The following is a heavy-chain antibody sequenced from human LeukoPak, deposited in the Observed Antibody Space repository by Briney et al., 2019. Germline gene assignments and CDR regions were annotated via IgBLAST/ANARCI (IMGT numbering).Heavy chain of an antibody. CDR1: GYTITGYY. CDR2: IDPSSGGS. J-gene: IGHJ5*02. V-gene: IGHV1-2*02. CDR3: ATITQDWEKNH. Sequence: GASVKVSCKAAGYTITGYYIHWVRKAPGQGLEWMGWIDPSSGGSTYAQEFQGRVTMIRDTSINTAHMELSSLRSDDTAVYYCATITQDWEKNHWGQGTLGTVSA. D-gene: IGHD3/OR15-3a*01.